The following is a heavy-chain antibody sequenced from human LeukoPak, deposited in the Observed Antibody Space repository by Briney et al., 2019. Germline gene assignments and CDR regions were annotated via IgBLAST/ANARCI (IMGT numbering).Heavy chain of an antibody. Sequence: SSETLSLTCAVYGGSFSGYYWSWIRQPPGKGLEWIGEINHSGSTNYSPSLKSRVTISVDTSKNQFSLKLSSVTAADTAVYYCARVKGEYCSGGSCPLDYWGQGTLVTVSS. D-gene: IGHD2-15*01. CDR1: GGSFSGYY. V-gene: IGHV4-34*01. J-gene: IGHJ4*02. CDR2: INHSGST. CDR3: ARVKGEYCSGGSCPLDY.